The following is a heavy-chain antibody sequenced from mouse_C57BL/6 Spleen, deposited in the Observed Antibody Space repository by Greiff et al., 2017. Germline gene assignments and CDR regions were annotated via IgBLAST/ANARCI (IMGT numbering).Heavy chain of an antibody. V-gene: IGHV1-52*01. CDR3: ARDDYVDGYAY. J-gene: IGHJ3*01. CDR1: GYTFTSYW. D-gene: IGHD2-4*01. Sequence: QVQLQQPGAELVRPGSSVKLSCKASGYTFTSYWMHWVKQRPIQGLEWIGNIDPSDSETHYNQKFKDKATLTVDKSSSTAYMQLSSLTSEVSAGYYCARDDYVDGYAYWGHGTLVTVSA. CDR2: IDPSDSET.